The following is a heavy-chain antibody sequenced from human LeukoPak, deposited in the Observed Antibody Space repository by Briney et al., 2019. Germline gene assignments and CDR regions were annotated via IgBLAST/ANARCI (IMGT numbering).Heavy chain of an antibody. CDR2: ISISGSKT. CDR3: ANEIRPNDY. D-gene: IGHD4-17*01. J-gene: IGHJ4*02. V-gene: IGHV3-23*01. CDR1: GFTFSSYG. Sequence: HPGGSLRLSCAATGFTFSSYGMTWVRQAPGKGLEWVSAISISGSKTYYADSVKGRFTISRDNSKNTLYLQMNSLRAEDTAVYYCANEIRPNDYWGQGTQVTVSS.